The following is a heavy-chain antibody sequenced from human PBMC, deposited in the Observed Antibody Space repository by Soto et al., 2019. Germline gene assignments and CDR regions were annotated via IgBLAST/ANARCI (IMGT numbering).Heavy chain of an antibody. CDR3: ARVSPSTCGGGNCYRLDSYFDS. CDR1: GVTFSTSG. J-gene: IGHJ4*02. D-gene: IGHD2-21*01. Sequence: QVQLVQSGAEVKKPGSSLKVSCKTSGVTFSTSGISWVRQGPGQGLEWMGGIIPLFGTPKYARKFQGRVSITADDSATTTYLELSGLSSDDTGIYYCARVSPSTCGGGNCYRLDSYFDSWGQCSQVVVSS. CDR2: IIPLFGTP. V-gene: IGHV1-69*01.